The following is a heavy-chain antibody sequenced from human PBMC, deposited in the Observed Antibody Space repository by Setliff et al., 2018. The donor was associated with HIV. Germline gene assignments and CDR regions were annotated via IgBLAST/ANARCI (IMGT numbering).Heavy chain of an antibody. D-gene: IGHD3-3*01. CDR2: IHSSGNT. CDR3: ARVREGFLPYDAFEI. J-gene: IGHJ3*02. CDR1: GESLSDYY. Sequence: SETLSLTCAVYGESLSDYYWSWIRQPPGKGLEWLGEIHSSGNTNYSPSLKGRVTISVDTPKNQYSLNLKSVTAADTAVYYCARVREGFLPYDAFEIWGQGTMVTVSS. V-gene: IGHV4-34*01.